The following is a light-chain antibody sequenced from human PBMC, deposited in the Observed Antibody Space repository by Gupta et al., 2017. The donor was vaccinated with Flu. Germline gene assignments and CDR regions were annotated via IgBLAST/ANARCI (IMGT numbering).Light chain of an antibody. CDR1: QTINNF. CDR2: AAS. J-gene: IGKJ1*01. V-gene: IGKV1-39*01. CDR3: QQSATVHRT. Sequence: IQMNQSPSSLSASVGDRVTISCRASQTINNFINWYQQKPGKAPKLLIYAASNLQSGVPSRFSGSGSGTDFTLSSSSVQTEDFATYYCQQSATVHRTFGQGTTVELK.